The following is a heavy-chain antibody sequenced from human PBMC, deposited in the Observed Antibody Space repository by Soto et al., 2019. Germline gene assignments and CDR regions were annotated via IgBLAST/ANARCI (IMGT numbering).Heavy chain of an antibody. J-gene: IGHJ4*02. Sequence: SETLSLTCTVSGGSISSYYWSWIRQPPGKGLEWIGYIYYSGSTNYNPSLKSRVTISVDTSKNQFSLKLSSVTAADTAVYYCARYKRTYYYDSSGYYLWYFDYWGQGTLVTASS. CDR2: IYYSGST. CDR3: ARYKRTYYYDSSGYYLWYFDY. V-gene: IGHV4-59*01. CDR1: GGSISSYY. D-gene: IGHD3-22*01.